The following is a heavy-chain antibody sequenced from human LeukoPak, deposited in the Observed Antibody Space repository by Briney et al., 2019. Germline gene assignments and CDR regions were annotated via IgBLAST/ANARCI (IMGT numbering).Heavy chain of an antibody. J-gene: IGHJ1*01. Sequence: GGSLRLSCAASGFTFDDYGISWVRQVPGKGLERVSGINSNGARTGYADSVKGRFTISRDNAKNSLYLQMNSLRAEDTALYYCARDRGADYLYFQHWGQGTLVTVSS. D-gene: IGHD4/OR15-4a*01. V-gene: IGHV3-20*04. CDR1: GFTFDDYG. CDR3: ARDRGADYLYFQH. CDR2: INSNGART.